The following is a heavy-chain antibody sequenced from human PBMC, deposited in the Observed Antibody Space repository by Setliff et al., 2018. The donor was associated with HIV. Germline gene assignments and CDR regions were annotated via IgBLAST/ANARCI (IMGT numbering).Heavy chain of an antibody. CDR1: GYTFSSYG. Sequence: ASVKVSCKASGYTFSSYGISWVRQAPGQGLEWMGWISGYNGNTKYLQKLQGRVTMTTDTSTRTVYMELRSLRHDDTAEYFCARVPYRSAWFSGGHDAFDVWGQGTMVTVSS. J-gene: IGHJ3*01. CDR2: ISGYNGNT. CDR3: ARVPYRSAWFSGGHDAFDV. D-gene: IGHD6-19*01. V-gene: IGHV1-18*01.